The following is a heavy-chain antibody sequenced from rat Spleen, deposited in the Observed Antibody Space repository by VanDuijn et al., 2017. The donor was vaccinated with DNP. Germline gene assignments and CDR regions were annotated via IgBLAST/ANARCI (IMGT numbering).Heavy chain of an antibody. CDR2: ISTGGGNT. CDR3: ARPGYYSGGGFAY. V-gene: IGHV5S13*01. Sequence: EVQLVESGGGLVQPGRSLKLSCVASGITFSNYGMAWVRQAPTKGLEWVASISTGGGNTYYRDSVKGRFTISRDNAKNTQYLQMNSLRSEDMATYYCARPGYYSGGGFAYWGQGTLVTVSS. D-gene: IGHD1-1*01. CDR1: GITFSNYG. J-gene: IGHJ3*01.